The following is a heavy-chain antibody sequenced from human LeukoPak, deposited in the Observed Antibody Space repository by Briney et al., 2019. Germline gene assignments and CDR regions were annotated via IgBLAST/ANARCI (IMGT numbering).Heavy chain of an antibody. J-gene: IGHJ5*02. CDR3: ATQATSGWHFS. V-gene: IGHV1-2*02. CDR2: INPNSGGT. D-gene: IGHD6-19*01. CDR1: GYTFTGYY. Sequence: GPVKVSCKASGYTFTGYYMHWVQQAPGQGPEWMGWINPNSGGTNYAQKFQGRVTMTRDTSLSTVYMELSRLRSDDTAVYYCATQATSGWHFSWGQGTLVTVSS.